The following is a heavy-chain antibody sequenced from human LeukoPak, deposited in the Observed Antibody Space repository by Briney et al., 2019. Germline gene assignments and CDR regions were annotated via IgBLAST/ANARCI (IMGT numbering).Heavy chain of an antibody. V-gene: IGHV4-4*09. J-gene: IGHJ4*02. CDR3: ASPRTSYRYTFDY. D-gene: IGHD5-18*01. CDR1: VASISNYY. Sequence: NTSETLSLICAVSVASISNYYWSWIRQAPGKGLEWIGYISTSGSTNYNPSLKSRVSISLDTSNNRFSLNLNFVTAADTAVYFCASPRTSYRYTFDYWGPGALVTVSS. CDR2: ISTSGST.